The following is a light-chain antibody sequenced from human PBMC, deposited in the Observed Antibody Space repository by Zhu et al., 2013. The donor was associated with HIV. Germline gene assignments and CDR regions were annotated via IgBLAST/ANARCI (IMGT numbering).Light chain of an antibody. V-gene: IGLV2-14*01. CDR1: SSDVGGYNY. J-gene: IGLJ1*01. CDR2: DVS. CDR3: SSYTTSSTRV. Sequence: QSALTQPPSASGSPGQSVTLSCTGTSSDVGGYNYVSWYQQQAGKAPKLMIYDVSNRPSGVSNRFSGSKSGNAASLTISGLQAEDEADYYCSSYTTSSTRVFGTGTKVTVL.